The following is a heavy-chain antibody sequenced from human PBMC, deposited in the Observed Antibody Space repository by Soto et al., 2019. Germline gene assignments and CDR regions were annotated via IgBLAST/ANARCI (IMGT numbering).Heavy chain of an antibody. V-gene: IGHV3-9*01. CDR2: ISWNSGNI. J-gene: IGHJ5*02. D-gene: IGHD3-9*01. CDR3: AKDPYYTLTGYNNWFDP. CDR1: GFTFHNYA. Sequence: EVQLVESGGGLVQPGRSLRLSCAASGFTFHNYAMHWVRQAPGKGLEWVAGISWNSGNIDFGDSVKGRFTISRDNAKNSLYLQMNCLRPKDTAVYYCAKDPYYTLTGYNNWFDPWGQGTMVTVSS.